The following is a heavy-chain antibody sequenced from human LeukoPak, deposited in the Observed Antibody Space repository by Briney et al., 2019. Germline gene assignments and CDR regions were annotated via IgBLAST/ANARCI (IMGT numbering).Heavy chain of an antibody. CDR2: ISAYNGNT. D-gene: IGHD3-22*01. J-gene: IGHJ4*02. Sequence: ASVKVSCKASGYTFTSYAMNWVRQAPGQGLEWMGWISAYNGNTKYAQKLQGRVTMTTDTSTSTAYMELRSLRSDDTAVYYCARGGDYYDSSGYYYVFPLDYWGQGTLVTVSS. V-gene: IGHV1-18*01. CDR3: ARGGDYYDSSGYYYVFPLDY. CDR1: GYTFTSYA.